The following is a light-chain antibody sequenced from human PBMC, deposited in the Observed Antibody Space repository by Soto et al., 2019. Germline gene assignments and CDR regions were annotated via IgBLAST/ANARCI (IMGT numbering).Light chain of an antibody. CDR2: GAS. V-gene: IGKV3D-15*01. J-gene: IGKJ3*01. CDR1: QSVSTK. CDR3: QQYNNWPYT. Sequence: MVMAQSPATRSVSPGERATLSCRASQSVSTKLAWYQQKPGQAPRLLIYGASTRATGIPARFSGSGSGTDFTLTISSLQSEDFAVYYCQQYNNWPYTFGPGTRVDIK.